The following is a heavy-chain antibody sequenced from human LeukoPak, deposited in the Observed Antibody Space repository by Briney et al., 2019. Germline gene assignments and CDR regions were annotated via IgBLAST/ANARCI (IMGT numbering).Heavy chain of an antibody. CDR1: GYTFTGDY. CDR3: ARDLGYSSSEYYFDY. V-gene: IGHV1-2*02. J-gene: IGHJ4*02. D-gene: IGHD6-6*01. Sequence: AASVKVSCKASGYTFTGDYMHWGRQAPGQGLEWMVWINPNIGGTNYAQKFQGTVTMTRDTLISTAYMELSRLRSDETAVYYCARDLGYSSSEYYFDYWGQGTLVTVSS. CDR2: INPNIGGT.